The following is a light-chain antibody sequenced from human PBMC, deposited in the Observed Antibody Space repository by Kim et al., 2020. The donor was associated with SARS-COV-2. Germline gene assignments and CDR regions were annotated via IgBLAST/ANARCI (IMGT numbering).Light chain of an antibody. CDR2: GAF. CDR3: QQYDDWPT. J-gene: IGKJ1*01. CDR1: LSVCSD. Sequence: SVSPGERAALSCKYSLSVCSDLAWYQQDPGRAPRLPIYGAFTRATGIPARFSDSGSASEFTLAISSLQSEDFAVYYCQQYDDWPTFGQGTKVEIK. V-gene: IGKV3-15*01.